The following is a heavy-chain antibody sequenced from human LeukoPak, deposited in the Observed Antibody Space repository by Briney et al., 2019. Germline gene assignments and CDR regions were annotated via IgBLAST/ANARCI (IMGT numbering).Heavy chain of an antibody. V-gene: IGHV3-30*18. CDR1: GFTFSSYG. CDR2: ISYDGSNK. J-gene: IGHJ6*02. CDR3: AKDSYSSSWYNYYYYYGMDV. D-gene: IGHD6-13*01. Sequence: PGGSLRLSCAASGFTFSSYGMHWVCQAPGKGLEWVAVISYDGSNKYYADSVKGRFTISRDNSKNTLYLQMNSLRAEDTAVYYCAKDSYSSSWYNYYYYYGMDVWGQGTTVTVSS.